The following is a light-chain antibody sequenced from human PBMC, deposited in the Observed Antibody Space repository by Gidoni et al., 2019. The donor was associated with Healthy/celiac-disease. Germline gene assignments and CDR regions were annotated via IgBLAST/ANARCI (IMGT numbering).Light chain of an antibody. Sequence: DIQMTQSPSSLSASVGDRVTITCRASQSISSYLNWYQQKPGKAPKLLIYAASSLQSGVPSRFSGSGSGTDFTLTISSLQPEDFATYYCQQSYRHPDTFGQXTKLEIK. CDR1: QSISSY. V-gene: IGKV1-39*01. J-gene: IGKJ2*01. CDR3: QQSYRHPDT. CDR2: AAS.